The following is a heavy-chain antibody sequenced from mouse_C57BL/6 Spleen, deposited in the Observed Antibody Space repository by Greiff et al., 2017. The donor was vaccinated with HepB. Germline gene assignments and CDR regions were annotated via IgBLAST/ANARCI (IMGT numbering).Heavy chain of an antibody. Sequence: EVKLVESGPGMVKPSQSLSLTCTVTGYSITSGYDWHWIRHFPGNKLEWMGYISYSGSTNYNPSLKSRISITHDTSKNHFFLKLNSVTTEDTATYYCARAPSYYYAMDYWGQGTSVTVSS. V-gene: IGHV3-1*01. CDR1: GYSITSGYD. J-gene: IGHJ4*01. CDR2: ISYSGST. CDR3: ARAPSYYYAMDY.